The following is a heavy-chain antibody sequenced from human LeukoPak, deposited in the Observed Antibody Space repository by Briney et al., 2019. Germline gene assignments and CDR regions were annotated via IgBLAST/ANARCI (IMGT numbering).Heavy chain of an antibody. CDR2: INPNSGGT. J-gene: IGHJ4*02. D-gene: IGHD2-15*01. V-gene: IGHV1-2*06. CDR3: ASGYCSANRCYRGY. Sequence: GASVKVSCKASGYTFTGYYMHWVRQAPGQGLEWMGRINPNSGGTNYAQKFQGRVTMTRDTSISTAYMELSRLRSDDTAVYYCASGYCSANRCYRGYWGQGALVTVSS. CDR1: GYTFTGYY.